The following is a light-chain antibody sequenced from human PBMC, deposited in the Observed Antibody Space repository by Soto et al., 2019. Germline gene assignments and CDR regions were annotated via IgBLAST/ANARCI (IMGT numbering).Light chain of an antibody. CDR3: QQYDNLPLI. J-gene: IGKJ5*01. V-gene: IGKV1-5*01. CDR2: DAS. Sequence: DIQMTQSPSTLSASVGDRVTITCRASQSISSWLAWYQQKPGKAPKLLIYDASSLESGVPSRFSGSGSGTEFTLTISSLQPEDFATYYCQQYDNLPLIFGQGTRLEIK. CDR1: QSISSW.